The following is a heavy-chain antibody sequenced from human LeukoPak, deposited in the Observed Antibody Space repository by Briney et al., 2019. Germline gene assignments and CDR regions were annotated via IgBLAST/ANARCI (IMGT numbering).Heavy chain of an antibody. CDR3: ARGLLWFGSLVAFDI. V-gene: IGHV4-34*01. CDR1: GGSFSGYY. J-gene: IGHJ3*02. D-gene: IGHD3-10*01. Sequence: PSETLSLTCAVYGGSFSGYYWSWIRQPPGKGLEWIGEINHSGSTNYNPSLKSRVTISVDTSKNQFSLKLSSVTAEDTAVYYCARGLLWFGSLVAFDIWGQGTMVTVSS. CDR2: INHSGST.